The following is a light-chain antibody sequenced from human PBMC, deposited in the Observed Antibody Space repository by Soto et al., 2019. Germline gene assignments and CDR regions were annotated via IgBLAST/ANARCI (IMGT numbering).Light chain of an antibody. CDR3: QQYNSWPLT. V-gene: IGKV3-15*01. J-gene: IGKJ4*01. Sequence: EIVMTQSPATLSVSPGERATLSCRASQSASSYLAWYQQKPGQTPSLLIYDVSTRATGITARFSGSGSRTEFTLTIIILQSEDYAVYYCQQYNSWPLTFGGGSKVEIK. CDR2: DVS. CDR1: QSASSY.